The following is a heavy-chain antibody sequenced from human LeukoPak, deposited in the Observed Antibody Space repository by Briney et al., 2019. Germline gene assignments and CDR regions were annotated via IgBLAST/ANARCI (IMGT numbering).Heavy chain of an antibody. Sequence: GGSLRLSCAASGFSFSNFSMHWVRQAPGKGLEWVAVTSYDGTNKYYADSVQGRFTISRDNGKNSHYLQMNSLRLEDTAVYYCARESAVTLADYGFDVWGQGTTVTVSS. V-gene: IGHV3-30-3*01. J-gene: IGHJ6*02. CDR2: TSYDGTNK. CDR3: ARESAVTLADYGFDV. D-gene: IGHD4-17*01. CDR1: GFSFSNFS.